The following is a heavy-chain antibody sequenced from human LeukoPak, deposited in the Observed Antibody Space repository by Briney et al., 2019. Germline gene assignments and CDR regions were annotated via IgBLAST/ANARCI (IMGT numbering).Heavy chain of an antibody. V-gene: IGHV1-69*04. D-gene: IGHD1-26*01. Sequence: PRASVKVSCKASGGTFSSYAVSWVRQAPGQGLEWMGRIIPILGIANYAQKFQGRVTITADKSTSTAYMELSSLRSEDTAVYYCATNIVGAKVTWFDPWGQGTLVTVSS. CDR1: GGTFSSYA. J-gene: IGHJ5*02. CDR3: ATNIVGAKVTWFDP. CDR2: IIPILGIA.